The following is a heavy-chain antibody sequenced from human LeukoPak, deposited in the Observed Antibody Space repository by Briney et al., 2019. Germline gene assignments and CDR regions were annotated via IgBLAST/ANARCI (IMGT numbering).Heavy chain of an antibody. CDR1: GDSMTSSNHY. D-gene: IGHD2/OR15-2a*01. V-gene: IGHV4-39*01. J-gene: IGHJ4*02. Sequence: SETLSLTCTVSGDSMTSSNHYWVWIRQPPGKGLEWIGSIYYSGSTYYNPSLKSRVTISVDTSKNQFSLKLSSVTAADTAVYYCARHGFSNISSRGYFDNWGQGTLVTVSS. CDR3: ARHGFSNISSRGYFDN. CDR2: IYYSGST.